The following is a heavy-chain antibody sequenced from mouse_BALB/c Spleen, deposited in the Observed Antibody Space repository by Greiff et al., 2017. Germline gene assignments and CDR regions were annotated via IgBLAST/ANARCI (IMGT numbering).Heavy chain of an antibody. D-gene: IGHD1-2*01. CDR3: ARGGYGDAMDY. CDR1: GFSLTSYG. CDR2: IWAGGST. J-gene: IGHJ4*01. V-gene: IGHV2-9*02. Sequence: VKLVESGPGLVAPSQSLSITCTVSGFSLTSYGVHWVRQPPGKGLEWLGVIWAGGSTNYNSALMSRLSISKDNSKSQVFLKMNSLQTDDTAMYYCARGGYGDAMDYWGQGTSVTVSS.